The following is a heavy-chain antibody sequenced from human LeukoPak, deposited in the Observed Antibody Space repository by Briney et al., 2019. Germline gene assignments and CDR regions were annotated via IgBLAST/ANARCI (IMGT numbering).Heavy chain of an antibody. V-gene: IGHV3-21*01. Sequence: GGSLRLSCTASGFTFDDYAMHWVRQAPGKGLEWVSSISSSSSYIYYADSVKGRFTISKDNAKNSLYLQMNSLRAEDTAVYYCPLLLEAVDYWGQGTLVTVSS. CDR3: PLLLEAVDY. J-gene: IGHJ4*02. CDR2: ISSSSSYI. CDR1: GFTFDDYA. D-gene: IGHD3-3*01.